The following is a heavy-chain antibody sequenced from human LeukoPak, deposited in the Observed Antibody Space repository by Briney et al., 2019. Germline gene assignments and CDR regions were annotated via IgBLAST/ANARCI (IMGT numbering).Heavy chain of an antibody. Sequence: PGRSLRLSCAASGFTFSPYGMHWVRQAPGKGLEWVAAIWYDGSYKYYADSVKGRFTISRDNSKNMLYLQMDSLRGEDTALYYCARLWGSVSGYFDYWGQGTLVTVSS. CDR2: IWYDGSYK. D-gene: IGHD2-21*01. J-gene: IGHJ4*02. CDR3: ARLWGSVSGYFDY. V-gene: IGHV3-33*08. CDR1: GFTFSPYG.